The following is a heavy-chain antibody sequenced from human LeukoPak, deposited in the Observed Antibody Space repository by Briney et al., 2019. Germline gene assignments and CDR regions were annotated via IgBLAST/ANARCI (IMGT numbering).Heavy chain of an antibody. J-gene: IGHJ4*02. D-gene: IGHD3-10*01. CDR3: ARPSFYYGSASPQYYFDY. CDR1: GGSFSGYY. CDR2: INHSGST. Sequence: PSETLSLTCAVYGGSFSGYYWSWIRRPPGKGLEWIGEINHSGSTNYNPSLKSRVTISVDTSKNQFSLKLSSVTAADTAVYYCARPSFYYGSASPQYYFDYWGQGTLVTVSS. V-gene: IGHV4-34*01.